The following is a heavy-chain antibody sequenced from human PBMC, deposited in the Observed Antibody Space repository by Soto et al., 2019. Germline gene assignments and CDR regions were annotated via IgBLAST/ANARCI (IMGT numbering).Heavy chain of an antibody. CDR3: ARDWGEDILTGYSPY. CDR1: GYTFTGYY. Sequence: ASVKVSCKAAGYTFTGYYMHWVRQPPGQGLEWMGIINPSGGSTSYAQKFQGRVTMTRDTSTSTVYMELSSLRSEDTAVYYCARDWGEDILTGYSPYWGQGTLVTVSS. J-gene: IGHJ4*02. D-gene: IGHD3-9*01. CDR2: INPSGGST. V-gene: IGHV1-46*03.